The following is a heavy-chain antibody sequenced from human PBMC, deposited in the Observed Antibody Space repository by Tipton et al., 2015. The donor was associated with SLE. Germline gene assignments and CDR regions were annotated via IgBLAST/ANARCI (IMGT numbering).Heavy chain of an antibody. D-gene: IGHD6-19*01. CDR2: MNSGGTII. J-gene: IGHJ6*02. V-gene: IGHV3-74*01. CDR3: SRGGSTRSSVWQWGPKVHHFGMDV. CDR1: GFSFGSDW. Sequence: SLRLSCVGSGFSFGSDWMHWVRQVPGERPVWLSRMNSGGTIIDYADSVKGRFTISRDNARKTLYLQMNSLRDDDTAVYYCSRGGSTRSSVWQWGPKVHHFGMDVWGQGTTVIVSS.